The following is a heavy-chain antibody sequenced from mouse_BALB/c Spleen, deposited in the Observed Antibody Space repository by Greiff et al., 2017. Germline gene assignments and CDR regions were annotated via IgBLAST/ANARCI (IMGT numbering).Heavy chain of an antibody. CDR2: ISSGSSTI. V-gene: IGHV5-17*02. D-gene: IGHD2-2*01. CDR3: AKKAYGYMDY. CDR1: GFTFSSFG. Sequence: EVNVVESGGGLVQPGGSRKLSCAASGFTFSSFGMHWVRQAPEKGLEWVAYISSGSSTIYYADTVKGRFTISRDNPKNTLFLQMTSLRSEDTAMYYCAKKAYGYMDYWGQGTTLTVSS. J-gene: IGHJ2*01.